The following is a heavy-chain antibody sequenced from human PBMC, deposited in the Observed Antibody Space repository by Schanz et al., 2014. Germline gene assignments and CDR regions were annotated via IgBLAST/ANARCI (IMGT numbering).Heavy chain of an antibody. J-gene: IGHJ4*02. Sequence: EVQLLESGGGLVQPGGSLRLSCIGSGFTFRSYALGWVRQAPGKGLEWVTLVSASGGGPFYADSVKGRFTISRDNTSNTVYLQKSILSAEATAVYYCVEGDRGDVVVVAADYWGQGALVIVSS. CDR3: VEGDRGDVVVVAADY. CDR2: VSASGGGP. D-gene: IGHD2-15*01. CDR1: GFTFRSYA. V-gene: IGHV3-23*01.